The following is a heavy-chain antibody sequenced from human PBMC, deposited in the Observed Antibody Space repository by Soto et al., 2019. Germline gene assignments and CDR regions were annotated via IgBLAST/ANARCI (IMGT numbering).Heavy chain of an antibody. J-gene: IGHJ6*03. D-gene: IGHD5-12*01. V-gene: IGHV1-24*01. CDR1: GYTLTELS. CDR3: ATGIVATIGSLRRYYYYYMDV. CDR2: FDPEDGET. Sequence: ASVKVSCKVSGYTLTELSMHWVRQAPGKGLEWMGGFDPEDGETIYAQKFQGRVTMTEDTSTDTAYMELSSLRSEDTAVYYCATGIVATIGSLRRYYYYYMDVWGKGTTVTVSS.